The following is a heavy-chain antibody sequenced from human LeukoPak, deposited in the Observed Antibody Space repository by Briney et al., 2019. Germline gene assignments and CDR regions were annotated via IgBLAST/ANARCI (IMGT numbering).Heavy chain of an antibody. V-gene: IGHV4-4*07. D-gene: IGHD6-13*01. J-gene: IGHJ4*02. CDR3: ATTPREYSSTWYYFDY. Sequence: SETLSLTCTVSGGSISNYYWSWIRQPAGKGLEWIGRMFTTGSTNYNPSLKSRVTLSVDTSKNQFSLKLSSVTAADTAVYYCATTPREYSSTWYYFDYWGQGILVTVSS. CDR2: MFTTGST. CDR1: GGSISNYY.